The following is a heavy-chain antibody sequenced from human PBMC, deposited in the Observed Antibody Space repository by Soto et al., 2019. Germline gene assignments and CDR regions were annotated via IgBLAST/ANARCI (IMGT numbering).Heavy chain of an antibody. CDR2: ISAYNGNT. D-gene: IGHD3-3*01. Sequence: ASVKVSCKASGYTFTSYGISWVRQAPGQGLEWMGWISAYNGNTNYAQKLQGRVTMTTDTSTSTAYMELRSLRSDDTAVYYCARYSKARFLEWLPSSSCYYYGMDVWGQGTTVTVSS. CDR1: GYTFTSYG. V-gene: IGHV1-18*01. CDR3: ARYSKARFLEWLPSSSCYYYGMDV. J-gene: IGHJ6*02.